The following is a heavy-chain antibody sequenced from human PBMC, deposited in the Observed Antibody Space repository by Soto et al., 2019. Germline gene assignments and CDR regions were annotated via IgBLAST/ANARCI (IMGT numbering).Heavy chain of an antibody. V-gene: IGHV1-18*04. CDR1: GYTFTSYC. CDR2: ISAYNGNT. J-gene: IGHJ4*02. CDR3: ARDRAPESLLPLDD. Sequence: RASVKVSCKASGYTFTSYCMSWVRQAPGEGLEWMGWISAYNGNTNYAQKLHGRVTLTTDTSTSTAYMDVWSLRPADPAVNYCARDRAPESLLPLDDWGQGTLVTVSS. D-gene: IGHD2-2*03.